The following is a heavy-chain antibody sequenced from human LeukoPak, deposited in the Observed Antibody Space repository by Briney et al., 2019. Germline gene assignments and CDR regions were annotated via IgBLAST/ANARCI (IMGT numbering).Heavy chain of an antibody. CDR3: ARHAVGNTPHYYYYYMDV. V-gene: IGHV4-4*09. J-gene: IGHJ6*03. Sequence: SETLSLTCTVSGGSISSYYWSWIRQPPGKRLEWIGYIHTSGSTNYNPSLKSRVTISVDTSKNQFSLKLSSVTAADTAVYYCARHAVGNTPHYYYYYMDVWGKGTTVTVSS. D-gene: IGHD1-7*01. CDR1: GGSISSYY. CDR2: IHTSGST.